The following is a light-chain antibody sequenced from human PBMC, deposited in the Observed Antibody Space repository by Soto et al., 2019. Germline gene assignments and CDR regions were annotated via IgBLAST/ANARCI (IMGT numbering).Light chain of an antibody. J-gene: IGKJ4*01. CDR2: AAS. CDR1: QGISKY. Sequence: DIQMTQSPSSLSASVGDRVTITCRASQGISKYLAWYQQKPRKVPKLLIYAASTLQSGVPSRFSGSGSGTDFTLTISSLQPEDVATYYCQTYNSAPLTFGGGTKVEIK. CDR3: QTYNSAPLT. V-gene: IGKV1-27*01.